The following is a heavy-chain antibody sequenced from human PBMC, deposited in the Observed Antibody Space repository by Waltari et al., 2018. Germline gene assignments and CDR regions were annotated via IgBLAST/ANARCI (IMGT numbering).Heavy chain of an antibody. D-gene: IGHD4-17*01. CDR2: ISSSSSYI. CDR1: GFTFSSYS. CDR3: ARDRTVTTCFDY. Sequence: EVQLVESGGGLVKPGGSLRLSCAASGFTFSSYSMNWVRQAPGKGLEWVSSISSSSSYIYYADSVKGRFTISRDNAKNSLYLQMNSLRAEETAVYYCARDRTVTTCFDYWGQGTLVTVSS. J-gene: IGHJ4*02. V-gene: IGHV3-21*01.